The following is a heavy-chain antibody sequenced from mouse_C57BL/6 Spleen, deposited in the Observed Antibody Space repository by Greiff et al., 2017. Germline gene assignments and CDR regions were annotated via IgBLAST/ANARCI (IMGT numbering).Heavy chain of an antibody. CDR3: ARSHYSRGYAMEY. J-gene: IGHJ4*01. D-gene: IGHD2-12*01. CDR1: GYTFTGYW. V-gene: IGHV1-9*01. Sequence: QVQLQQSGAELMKPGASVKLSCTATGYTFTGYWIEWVKQRPGHGLEWIGEILPGSGSTNYNETFKGKVTFTADTSSNTAYLQLSSLTTEDSAIYYCARSHYSRGYAMEYWGQGTSVTVSS. CDR2: ILPGSGST.